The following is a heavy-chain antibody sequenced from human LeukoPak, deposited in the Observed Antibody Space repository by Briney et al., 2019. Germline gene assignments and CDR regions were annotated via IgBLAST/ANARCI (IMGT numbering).Heavy chain of an antibody. CDR1: GFTFSSYS. CDR2: IGSSSSYI. D-gene: IGHD7-27*01. J-gene: IGHJ4*02. V-gene: IGHV3-21*04. CDR3: AKDINWGPYYFDY. Sequence: GGSLRLSCAASGFTFSSYSMNWVRQAPGKGLEWVSSIGSSSSYIYYADSVKGRFTISRDNAKTSLFLQMNSLRAEDTAFYYCAKDINWGPYYFDYWGQGTLVTVSS.